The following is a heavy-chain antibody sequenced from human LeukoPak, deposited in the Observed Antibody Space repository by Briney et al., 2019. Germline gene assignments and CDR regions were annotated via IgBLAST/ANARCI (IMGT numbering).Heavy chain of an antibody. Sequence: RSGGSLRLSCAASGFTFDSYGMSWVRQAPGKGLEWVSGINRNGDDTTYADSVKGRFTISRDNAKNSLYLQINSLRAEDTALYYCVRGGELVGSYFDYWGPGTLVTVSS. CDR2: INRNGDDT. CDR1: GFTFDSYG. D-gene: IGHD3-16*01. CDR3: VRGGELVGSYFDY. V-gene: IGHV3-20*04. J-gene: IGHJ4*02.